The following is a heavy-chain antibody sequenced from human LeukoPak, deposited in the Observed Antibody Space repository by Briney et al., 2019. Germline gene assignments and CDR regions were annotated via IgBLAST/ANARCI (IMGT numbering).Heavy chain of an antibody. CDR1: GYTFTGYY. Sequence: ASVKVSXKASGYTFTGYYMHWVRQAPGQGLEWIGRINPNSGGTNYAQKFQGRVTMTRDTSISTAYMELSRLRSDDTAVYYCASTVTTPGAFDIWGQGTMVTVSS. J-gene: IGHJ3*02. CDR2: INPNSGGT. CDR3: ASTVTTPGAFDI. V-gene: IGHV1-2*06. D-gene: IGHD4-17*01.